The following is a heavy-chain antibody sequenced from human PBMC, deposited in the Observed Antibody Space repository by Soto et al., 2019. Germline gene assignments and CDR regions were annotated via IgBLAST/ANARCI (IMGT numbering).Heavy chain of an antibody. V-gene: IGHV2-70*01. CDR1: GFSLSTSGMC. J-gene: IGHJ4*02. CDR3: ARGVGDLLWKARPYYFDY. CDR2: IDWDDDK. D-gene: IGHD3-10*01. Sequence: SGPTLVNPTQTLTLTCTFSGFSLSTSGMCVSWIRQPPGKALEWLALIDWDDDKYYSTSLKTRLTISKDTSKNQVVLTMTNMDPVDTATYYCARGVGDLLWKARPYYFDYWGQGTLVTVSS.